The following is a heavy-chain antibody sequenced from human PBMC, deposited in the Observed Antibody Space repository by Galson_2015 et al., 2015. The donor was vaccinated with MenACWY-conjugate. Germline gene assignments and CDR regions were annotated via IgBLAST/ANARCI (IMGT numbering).Heavy chain of an antibody. CDR1: GFTFSGSA. CDR2: IRSKANSYAT. J-gene: IGHJ6*02. CDR3: TSPRGDWGRGMDV. Sequence: SLRLSCAASGFTFSGSAMHWVRQASGKGLEWVGRIRSKANSYATAYAASVKGRFTISRDDSKNTAYLQMNSLKTEDTAVYYCTSPRGDWGRGMDVWGQGTTVTVSS. V-gene: IGHV3-73*01. D-gene: IGHD2-21*02.